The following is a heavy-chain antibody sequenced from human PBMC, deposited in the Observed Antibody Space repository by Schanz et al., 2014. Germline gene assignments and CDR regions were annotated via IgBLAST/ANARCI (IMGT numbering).Heavy chain of an antibody. Sequence: QVHLLESGGGLVEPGGSLRLSCAASGFSFSDYYMSWIRQAPGKGLEWISFINTGSNYINYADSVKGRFTISRDNTKNPLILQQNSLRADDTAVYDCARSRGDGGQNWYFDLWGRGTLVTVSS. CDR1: GFSFSDYY. CDR3: ARSRGDGGQNWYFDL. CDR2: INTGSNYI. D-gene: IGHD3-16*01. V-gene: IGHV3-11*03. J-gene: IGHJ2*01.